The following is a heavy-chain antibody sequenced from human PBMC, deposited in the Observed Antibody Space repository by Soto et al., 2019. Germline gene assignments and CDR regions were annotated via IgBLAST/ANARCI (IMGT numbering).Heavy chain of an antibody. CDR3: AKDQASGQGSFDS. CDR1: VFTFNIYG. V-gene: IGHV3-30*18. J-gene: IGHJ4*02. Sequence: PWWSLRLSCSASVFTFNIYGMHWFRQAPDKGLEWVALISYDGSNQYYADSVKGRFTISRDNSKNTLFLQMNSLRADDTAVYYCAKDQASGQGSFDSWGQGTLVTVSS. CDR2: ISYDGSNQ.